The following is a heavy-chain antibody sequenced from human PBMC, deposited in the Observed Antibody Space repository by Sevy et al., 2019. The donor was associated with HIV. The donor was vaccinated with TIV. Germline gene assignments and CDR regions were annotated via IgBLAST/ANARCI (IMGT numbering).Heavy chain of an antibody. V-gene: IGHV1-18*01. Sequence: ASVKVSXEASGYTXTSFDITWVRQAPGQGLEWMGXXSGXNGNTNYAQIFQGRLTMTTDTSSSTAYMELRSLTSGDTAVXXCARXXXXXXXXXXGXGXXVTVSS. CDR3: ARXXXXXXXXX. CDR2: XSGXNGNT. J-gene: IGHJ4*02. CDR1: GYTXTSFD.